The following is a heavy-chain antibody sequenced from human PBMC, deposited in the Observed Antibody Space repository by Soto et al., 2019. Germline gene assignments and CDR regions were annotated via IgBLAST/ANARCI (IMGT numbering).Heavy chain of an antibody. CDR3: ARESHDILTGPPWVWYFDL. CDR1: GGSFSGYY. V-gene: IGHV4-34*01. CDR2: INDRGSI. J-gene: IGHJ2*01. D-gene: IGHD3-9*01. Sequence: QVQLQQWGAGPLRPLETLSLTCGVSGGSFSGYYWAWIRQSPGKGLEWIGEINDRGSINYNPSLKSRVSISVDTSKNHYSLNLRSVTAAETAVYYCARESHDILTGPPWVWYFDLWGRGTLVTVSS.